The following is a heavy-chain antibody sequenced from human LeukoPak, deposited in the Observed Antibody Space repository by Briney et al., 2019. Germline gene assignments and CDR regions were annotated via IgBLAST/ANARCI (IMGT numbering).Heavy chain of an antibody. D-gene: IGHD4-11*01. Sequence: GGSLRLSCAASGFTFSSYAMNWVRQAPGKGLEWVSGISGSGDSTYSADSVKGRFTISRDNAKNSLYLQMNSLRAEDTAVYYCARRLQRAAFDIWGQGTMVTVSS. V-gene: IGHV3-23*01. CDR1: GFTFSSYA. CDR3: ARRLQRAAFDI. CDR2: ISGSGDST. J-gene: IGHJ3*02.